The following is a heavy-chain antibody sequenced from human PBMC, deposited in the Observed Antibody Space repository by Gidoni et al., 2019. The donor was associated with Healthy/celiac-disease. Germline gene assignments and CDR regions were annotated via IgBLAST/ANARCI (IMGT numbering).Heavy chain of an antibody. J-gene: IGHJ6*02. CDR1: GFTFSNAW. V-gene: IGHV3-15*01. CDR3: TTVGWLVVVNYYGMDV. CDR2: IKSKTDGGTT. Sequence: VQLVESGGGLVKPGGSLRLSCASSGFTFSNAWMSWVRQAPGKGLEWVGRIKSKTDGGTTDYAAPVKGRFTISRDDSKNTLYLQMNSLKTEDTAVYYCTTVGWLVVVNYYGMDVWGQGTTVTVSS. D-gene: IGHD2-15*01.